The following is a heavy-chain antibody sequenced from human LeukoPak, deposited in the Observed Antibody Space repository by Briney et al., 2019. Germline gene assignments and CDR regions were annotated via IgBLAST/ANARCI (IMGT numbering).Heavy chain of an antibody. CDR3: ARVGNVLLWFGESSLFDY. J-gene: IGHJ4*02. V-gene: IGHV4-39*07. CDR2: IYYSGNT. D-gene: IGHD3-10*01. Sequence: SQTLSLTCTVSGGSISSGDYYWSWIRQPPGKGLEWIGSIYYSGNTYYNPSLKSRVTISVDTSKNQFSLKLSSVTAADTAVYYCARVGNVLLWFGESSLFDYWGQGTLVTVSS. CDR1: GGSISSGDYY.